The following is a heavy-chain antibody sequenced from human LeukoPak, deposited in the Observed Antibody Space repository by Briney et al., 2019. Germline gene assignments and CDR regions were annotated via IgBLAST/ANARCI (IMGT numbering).Heavy chain of an antibody. D-gene: IGHD2-15*01. CDR3: ARDHSTPSAGYMDV. CDR2: IEHSGST. CDR1: NGSVSSDGYY. Sequence: SETLSLTCAVSNGSVSSDGYYWNWIRQPPGKGLEWIGEIEHSGSTKYNPSLKSRVTISVDTSKNQFSLKLSSVTAADTAVYYCARDHSTPSAGYMDVWGKGTTVTVSS. V-gene: IGHV4-61*08. J-gene: IGHJ6*03.